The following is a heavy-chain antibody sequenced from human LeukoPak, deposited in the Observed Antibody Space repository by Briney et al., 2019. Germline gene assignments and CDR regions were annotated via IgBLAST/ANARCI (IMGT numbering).Heavy chain of an antibody. J-gene: IGHJ6*02. D-gene: IGHD1-1*01. V-gene: IGHV3-30*04. CDR2: ISYDGSNK. Sequence: GGSLRLSCAASGFTFSSYAMHWVRQAPGKGLEWVAVISYDGSNKYYADSVKGRFTISRDNSKNTLYLQINSLRAEDTAVYYCARAGAGTTDYYYYGMDVWGQGTTVTVSS. CDR3: ARAGAGTTDYYYYGMDV. CDR1: GFTFSSYA.